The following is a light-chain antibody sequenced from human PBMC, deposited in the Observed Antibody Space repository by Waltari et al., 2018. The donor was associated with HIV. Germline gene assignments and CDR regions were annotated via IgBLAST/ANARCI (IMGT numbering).Light chain of an antibody. J-gene: IGLJ2*01. V-gene: IGLV1-47*01. CDR3: AAWRDSLSAVV. Sequence: VLTQPPSASGTPGQRVTISCSGSSSNIGTNYVYWYQQLPGTAPKLLIYRNNQRPSGVPDRFSGSKSGTSASLAISGLRSEDEADYYCAAWRDSLSAVVFGGGTKLTVL. CDR1: SSNIGTNY. CDR2: RNN.